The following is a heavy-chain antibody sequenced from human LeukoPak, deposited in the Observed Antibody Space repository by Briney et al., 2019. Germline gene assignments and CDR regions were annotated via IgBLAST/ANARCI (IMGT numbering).Heavy chain of an antibody. CDR1: GLNFTTFA. V-gene: IGHV3-23*01. D-gene: IGHD3-10*02. J-gene: IGHJ4*02. CDR2: RTGSGRRT. CDR3: VKPLTSVRNHMET. Sequence: SGGSLRLSCEASGLNFTTFAMTCVRQAPGQGLEWVATRTGSGRRTYYADSVQGRFTISRDNSKNTLFLHLSNLEVADTGTYFSVKPLTSVRNHMETWGQGTVVTVSS.